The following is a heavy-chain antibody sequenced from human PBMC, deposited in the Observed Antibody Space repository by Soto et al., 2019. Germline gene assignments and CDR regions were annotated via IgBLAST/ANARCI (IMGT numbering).Heavy chain of an antibody. J-gene: IGHJ6*02. Sequence: TSETLSLTCAVYGGSFSGYYWSWIRQPPGKGLEWIGYIYYSGSTNYNPSLKSRVTISVDTSKNQFSLKLSSVTAADTAVYYCARGGALFGVVIRYYYGMDVWGQGTTVTVSS. CDR3: ARGGALFGVVIRYYYGMDV. D-gene: IGHD3-3*01. V-gene: IGHV4-59*01. CDR1: GGSFSGYY. CDR2: IYYSGST.